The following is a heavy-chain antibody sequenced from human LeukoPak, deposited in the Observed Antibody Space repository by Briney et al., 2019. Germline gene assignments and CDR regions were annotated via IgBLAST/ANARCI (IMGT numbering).Heavy chain of an antibody. V-gene: IGHV4-39*01. D-gene: IGHD2-15*01. CDR2: IYYSGST. Sequence: SETLSLTCTVSGGSISSSSYYWGWIRQPPGKGLEWIGSIYYSGSTYYNPSLKSRVTISVDTSKNQFSLKLSSVTAADTAVYYCARWSSLGWFDPWGQRTLVTVSS. CDR1: GGSISSSSYY. J-gene: IGHJ5*02. CDR3: ARWSSLGWFDP.